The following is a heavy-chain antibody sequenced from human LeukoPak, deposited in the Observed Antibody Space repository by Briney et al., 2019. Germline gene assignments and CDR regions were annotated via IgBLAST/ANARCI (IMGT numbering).Heavy chain of an antibody. CDR2: IGDSGGTV. CDR3: AKKLSGSYKGFDY. D-gene: IGHD1-26*01. V-gene: IGHV3-23*01. Sequence: GGSLRLSCAASGFTFSSYAMSWVRQAPGKGLEWVSGIGDSGGTVYYADSVKGRFTISRDNSKNSLYLQMNSLRAEDTAVYYCAKKLSGSYKGFDYWGQGTLVTVSS. CDR1: GFTFSSYA. J-gene: IGHJ4*02.